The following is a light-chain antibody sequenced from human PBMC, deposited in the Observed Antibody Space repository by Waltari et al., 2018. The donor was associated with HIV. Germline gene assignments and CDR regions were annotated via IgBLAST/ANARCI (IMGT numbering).Light chain of an antibody. V-gene: IGLV2-14*03. Sequence: QSALTQPASESGSPGQSITLSCTGARSDVGRYNNVSWYQHHPGKAPKPIIYDVSNRPSGGSNRLSGSKSGTTASLTISGLQAEDEADYYCSSYTSSMTVVFGGGTKLTVL. J-gene: IGLJ2*01. CDR1: RSDVGRYNN. CDR3: SSYTSSMTVV. CDR2: DVS.